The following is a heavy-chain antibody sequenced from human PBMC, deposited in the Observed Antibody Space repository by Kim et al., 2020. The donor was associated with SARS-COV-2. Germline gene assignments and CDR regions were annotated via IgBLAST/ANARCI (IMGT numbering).Heavy chain of an antibody. D-gene: IGHD3-10*01. Sequence: ADSVKGRFTISRDNAKNSLYLQMNSLRAEDTALYYCAKGTITMVRGVPDYWGQGTLVTVSS. J-gene: IGHJ4*02. V-gene: IGHV3-9*01. CDR3: AKGTITMVRGVPDY.